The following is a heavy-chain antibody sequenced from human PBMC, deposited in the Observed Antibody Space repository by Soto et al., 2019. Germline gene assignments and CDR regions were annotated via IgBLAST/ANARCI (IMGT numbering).Heavy chain of an antibody. Sequence: GASVTFSCKASGYTFTSYDINWVRQATGQGLEWMGWMNPNSGNTGYAQKFQGRVTMTRNTSISTAYMELSSLRSEDTAVYYCARATPRRQRYYYYYYGMDVWGQGTTVTVSS. D-gene: IGHD6-25*01. CDR3: ARATPRRQRYYYYYYGMDV. CDR1: GYTFTSYD. J-gene: IGHJ6*02. V-gene: IGHV1-8*01. CDR2: MNPNSGNT.